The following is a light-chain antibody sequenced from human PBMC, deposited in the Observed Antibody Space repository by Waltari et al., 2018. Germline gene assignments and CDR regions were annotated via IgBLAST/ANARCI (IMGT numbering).Light chain of an antibody. Sequence: ELALTPSPGTLSLSPGARATISCRASQGVGKYLAWYQQRPGQAPRLLLFHASTRATGIPDRFSGSGFGTDFSLTISRLEPEDFAVYYCQKYDFLPATFGQGTTVEIK. V-gene: IGKV3-20*01. CDR3: QKYDFLPAT. CDR2: HAS. J-gene: IGKJ1*01. CDR1: QGVGKY.